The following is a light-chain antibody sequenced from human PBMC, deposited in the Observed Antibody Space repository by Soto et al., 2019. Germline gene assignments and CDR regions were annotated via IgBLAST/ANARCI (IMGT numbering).Light chain of an antibody. J-gene: IGKJ2*01. Sequence: DIVMTQSPDSLAVSLGERATINCKSSQSVLYSSNNKNYLAWYQQKPGQPPKLLIYWASTQDSGVPDRFSGSGSGTDFTLTISSLQAEDVAVYYCQQYYSSRTFGQGTKLEIK. CDR2: WAS. V-gene: IGKV4-1*01. CDR3: QQYYSSRT. CDR1: QSVLYSSNNKNY.